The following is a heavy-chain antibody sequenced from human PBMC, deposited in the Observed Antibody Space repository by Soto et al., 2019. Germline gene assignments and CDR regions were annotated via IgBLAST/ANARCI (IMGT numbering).Heavy chain of an antibody. CDR3: VRQGIGNLHGLVDV. J-gene: IGHJ6*02. D-gene: IGHD1-1*01. CDR2: VYSTGGT. V-gene: IGHV4-59*08. CDR1: SGPSSSHN. Sequence: QVQLQQSGPGLVKPSETLSLTCSVSSGPSSSHNWGWIRQPPGRGLEWIGYVYSTGGTSYNPSHKSRVTISADTSTNHISLTLASVTAAETAVYYGVRQGIGNLHGLVDVWGQGTTVRVSS.